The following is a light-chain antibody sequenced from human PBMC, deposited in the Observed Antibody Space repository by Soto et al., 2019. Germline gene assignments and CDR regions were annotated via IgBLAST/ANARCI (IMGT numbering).Light chain of an antibody. CDR1: QVIGND. J-gene: IGKJ1*01. CDR3: LQFYQFSWT. Sequence: AIQITQSPSSLSASVGDRVTISCRASQVIGNDLAWYQQKPGKAPRXXIFAASNLQSGVPSRGSGRGAGTDFTLTISRLQPEDFETDDCLQFYQFSWTFGPGTKVDIK. CDR2: AAS. V-gene: IGKV1-6*01.